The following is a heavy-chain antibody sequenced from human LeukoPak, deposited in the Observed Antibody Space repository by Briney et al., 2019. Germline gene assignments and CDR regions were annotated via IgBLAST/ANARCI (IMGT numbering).Heavy chain of an antibody. V-gene: IGHV3-53*01. J-gene: IGHJ4*02. Sequence: GRSLRLSCAASGFTVSSNYMSWVRQAPGKGLEWVSVIYSGGSTYYADSVKGRFTISRDNSKNTLYLQMNSLRAEDTAVYYCARGQGYCSSTSCSDLFDYWGQGTLVTVSS. D-gene: IGHD2-2*01. CDR2: IYSGGST. CDR3: ARGQGYCSSTSCSDLFDY. CDR1: GFTVSSNY.